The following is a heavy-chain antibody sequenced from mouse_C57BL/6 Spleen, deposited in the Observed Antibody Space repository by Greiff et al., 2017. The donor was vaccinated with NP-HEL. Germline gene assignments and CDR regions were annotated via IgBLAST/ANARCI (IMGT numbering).Heavy chain of an antibody. D-gene: IGHD1-1*02. Sequence: VQLKQSGPELVKPGASVKIPCKASGYTFTDYYMDWVKQSHGKSLEWIGDINPNSGGTIYNQKFKGKATLTVDKSSSTAYMELRSLTSEDTAVYYWARGGMVRWDFDVWGTGTTVTVSS. CDR3: ARGGMVRWDFDV. CDR2: INPNSGGT. J-gene: IGHJ1*03. V-gene: IGHV1-18*01. CDR1: GYTFTDYY.